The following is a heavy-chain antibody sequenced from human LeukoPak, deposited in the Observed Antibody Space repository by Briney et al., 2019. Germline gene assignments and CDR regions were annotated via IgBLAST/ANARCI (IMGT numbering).Heavy chain of an antibody. CDR3: AKVDYYDSSGYYSGLDY. CDR2: ISYDGSNK. Sequence: PGRSLRLSCAASGFTFSSYGMHWVRQAPGKGLEWVAVISYDGSNKYYADSVKGRFTISRDNSKNTLYLQMNSLRAEDTAVYYCAKVDYYDSSGYYSGLDYWGQGTLVTVSS. D-gene: IGHD3-22*01. J-gene: IGHJ4*02. CDR1: GFTFSSYG. V-gene: IGHV3-30*18.